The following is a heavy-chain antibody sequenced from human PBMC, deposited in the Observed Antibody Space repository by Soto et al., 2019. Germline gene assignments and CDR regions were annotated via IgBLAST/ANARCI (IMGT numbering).Heavy chain of an antibody. V-gene: IGHV1-18*01. CDR3: ARNSGYCSSTSCYWWYFDL. CDR1: GYTFTSYG. D-gene: IGHD2-2*03. Sequence: QVQLVQSGAEVKKPGASVKVSCKASGYTFTSYGISWVRLAPGQGLEWMGWISAYNGNTQYALQLQGRCTRTTDTSTSTAYMELRSLRSDDTAMYYCARNSGYCSSTSCYWWYFDLWCRGTLVTVSS. CDR2: ISAYNGNT. J-gene: IGHJ2*01.